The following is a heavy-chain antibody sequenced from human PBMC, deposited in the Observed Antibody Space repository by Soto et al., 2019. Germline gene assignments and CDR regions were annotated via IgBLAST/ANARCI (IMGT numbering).Heavy chain of an antibody. CDR2: MSGSSSTT. V-gene: IGHV3-23*01. D-gene: IGHD1-7*01. J-gene: IGHJ4*02. Sequence: GGSLRLSCATSGLTFSNYAMSWVRQAPGGGLEWVSSMSGSSSTTYYADSVRGRFTISRDRSKNTLYLQMSSLRAEDTALYYCAKNQERELPRVIDFWGQGTPVTVSS. CDR3: AKNQERELPRVIDF. CDR1: GLTFSNYA.